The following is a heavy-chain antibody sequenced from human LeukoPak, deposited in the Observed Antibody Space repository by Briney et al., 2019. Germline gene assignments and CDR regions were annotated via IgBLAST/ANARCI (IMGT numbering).Heavy chain of an antibody. CDR2: INPSGGST. CDR3: ARSRGIDAFDI. J-gene: IGHJ3*02. V-gene: IGHV1-46*01. D-gene: IGHD3-16*01. Sequence: ASVKVSCKASGYTFSSYYMHWARQAPGQGLEWMGIINPSGGSTSYAQKFQGRVTMTRDTSTSTVYMELSSLRSEDTAVYYCARSRGIDAFDIWGQGTMVTVSS. CDR1: GYTFSSYY.